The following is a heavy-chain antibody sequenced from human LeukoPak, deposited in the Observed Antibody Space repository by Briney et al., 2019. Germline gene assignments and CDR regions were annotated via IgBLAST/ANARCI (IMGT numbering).Heavy chain of an antibody. CDR3: ARGGAYPHNWFDP. CDR1: GFTFSTYA. J-gene: IGHJ5*02. Sequence: GGSLRLSCAVSGFTFSTYAMHWVRQTPGKGLEWVTVTSYDGSEKYYADSVKGRFTISRDNSKNTLYLQMNSLSAEDTALYHCARGGAYPHNWFDPWGQGTLVTVSS. CDR2: TSYDGSEK. V-gene: IGHV3-30-3*01.